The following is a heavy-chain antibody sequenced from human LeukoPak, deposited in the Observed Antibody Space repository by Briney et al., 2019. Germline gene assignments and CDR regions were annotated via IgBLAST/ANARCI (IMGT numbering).Heavy chain of an antibody. Sequence: GGSLRLSCAASGFTFSSYAMSWVRQAPGKGLEWVSAISGSGGSTYYADSAKGRFTISRDNSKNTLYLQMNSLRAEDTAVYYCAKRDYDFWSANWFDPWGQGTLVTVSS. CDR2: ISGSGGST. CDR3: AKRDYDFWSANWFDP. CDR1: GFTFSSYA. J-gene: IGHJ5*02. V-gene: IGHV3-23*01. D-gene: IGHD3-3*01.